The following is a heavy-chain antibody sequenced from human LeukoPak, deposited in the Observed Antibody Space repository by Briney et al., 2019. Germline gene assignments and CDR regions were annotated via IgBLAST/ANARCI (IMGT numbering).Heavy chain of an antibody. CDR1: GCSISSYD. Sequence: SETLSLTCAVSGCSISSYDWSWIRQPPGKGLEWVGFFYYSGSTNYNPSLKSRVDILVDKYEHHTSLKLTSVPAADTAVYYCAREGGPYRLLDYWGQGTLVTVAS. V-gene: IGHV4-59*12. CDR2: FYYSGST. CDR3: AREGGPYRLLDY. J-gene: IGHJ4*02.